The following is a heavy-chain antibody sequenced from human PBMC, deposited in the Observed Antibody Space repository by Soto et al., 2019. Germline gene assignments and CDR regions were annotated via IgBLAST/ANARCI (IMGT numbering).Heavy chain of an antibody. CDR2: INSDGSST. CDR3: ARDRLGGFDY. Sequence: EVQLVESGGGLVQPGGSLRLSCAASGFTFSSYWMHWVRQAPGKGLVWVSRINSDGSSTSYADSYADSVKGRFTISXDNAKNTLYLQMNSLRAEDTAVYYCARDRLGGFDYWGQGTLVTVSS. CDR1: GFTFSSYW. J-gene: IGHJ4*02. V-gene: IGHV3-74*01. D-gene: IGHD3-10*01.